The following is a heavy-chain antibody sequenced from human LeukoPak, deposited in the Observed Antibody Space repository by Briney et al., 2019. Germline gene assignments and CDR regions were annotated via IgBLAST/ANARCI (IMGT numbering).Heavy chain of an antibody. D-gene: IGHD2-2*01. V-gene: IGHV3-23*01. CDR3: ANRPAAFSYYFDY. CDR1: GFIFSSYA. CDR2: ISGSGGST. J-gene: IGHJ4*02. Sequence: PGGSLRLSCAASGFIFSSYAMSWVRQAPGKGLEWVSAISGSGGSTYYADSVKGRFTISRDNSKNTLYLQMNSLRAEDTAVYYCANRPAAFSYYFDYWGQGTLVTVSS.